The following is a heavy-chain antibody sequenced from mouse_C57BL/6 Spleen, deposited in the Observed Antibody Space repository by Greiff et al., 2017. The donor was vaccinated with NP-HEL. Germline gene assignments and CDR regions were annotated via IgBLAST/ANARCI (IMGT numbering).Heavy chain of an antibody. J-gene: IGHJ1*03. D-gene: IGHD2-3*01. V-gene: IGHV5-4*03. CDR2: ISDGGSYT. CDR3: ARAGDGYYRYFDV. Sequence: EVKVVESGGGLVKPGGSLKLSCAASGFTFSSYAMSWVRQTPEKRLEWVATISDGGSYTYYPDNVKGRFTISRDNAKNNLYLQMSHLKSEDTAMYYCARAGDGYYRYFDVWGTGTTVTVSS. CDR1: GFTFSSYA.